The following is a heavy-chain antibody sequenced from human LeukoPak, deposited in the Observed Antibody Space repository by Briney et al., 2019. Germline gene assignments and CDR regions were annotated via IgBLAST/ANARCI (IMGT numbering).Heavy chain of an antibody. CDR2: ISGSGDST. Sequence: GGSLRLFCAASGLTFSSYAMSWVRQAPGKGLEWVSTISGSGDSTYYADSVKGRFTISRDNSKNTLYLQMNSLRAEDTAVYFCAKVGSPRYWGQGTLVTVSS. CDR1: GLTFSSYA. CDR3: AKVGSPRY. D-gene: IGHD2-15*01. J-gene: IGHJ4*02. V-gene: IGHV3-23*01.